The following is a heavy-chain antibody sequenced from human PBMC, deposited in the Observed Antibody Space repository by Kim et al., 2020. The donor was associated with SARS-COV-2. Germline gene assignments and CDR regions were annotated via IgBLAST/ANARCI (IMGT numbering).Heavy chain of an antibody. CDR2: SNK. V-gene: IGHV3-33*01. J-gene: IGHJ4*02. D-gene: IGHD3-3*01. Sequence: SNKYYADSVKGRFTSSRDNSKNTLYLQMNSLRAEDKAVYYCARVEDYFDYWGQGTLVTVSS. CDR3: ARVEDYFDY.